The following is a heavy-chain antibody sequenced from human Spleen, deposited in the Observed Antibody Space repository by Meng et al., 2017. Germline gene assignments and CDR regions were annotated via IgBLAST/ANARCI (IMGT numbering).Heavy chain of an antibody. D-gene: IGHD6-25*01. Sequence: QVQLVQSGAEVKKPGASVKVSCKPSGYNFPDYWLHWVRRAPGQGLEWMGRIDPKSGDTHYARRFQGRVTMTGDTSISTAYMELSGLRSDDTAMYYCARDEDISAAGKLFGDYWGQGTLVTVSS. CDR3: ARDEDISAAGKLFGDY. V-gene: IGHV1-2*06. J-gene: IGHJ4*02. CDR1: GYNFPDYW. CDR2: IDPKSGDT.